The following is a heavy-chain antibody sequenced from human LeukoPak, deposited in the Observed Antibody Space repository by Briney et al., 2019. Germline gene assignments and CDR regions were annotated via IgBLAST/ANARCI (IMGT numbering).Heavy chain of an antibody. V-gene: IGHV1-46*01. CDR3: ARELSRDTAMVAMAMDY. CDR2: INPSGGST. D-gene: IGHD5-18*01. J-gene: IGHJ4*02. CDR1: GYTFTSYY. Sequence: ASVKVSCKASGYTFTSYYMHWVRHAPGQGLELMGIINPSGGSTSYAQKFQGRVTMTRDTSTSTVYMELSSLRSEDTAVYYCARELSRDTAMVAMAMDYWGQGTLVTVSS.